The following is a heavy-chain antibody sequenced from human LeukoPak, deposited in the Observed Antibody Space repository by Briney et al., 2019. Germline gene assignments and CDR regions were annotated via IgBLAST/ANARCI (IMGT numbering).Heavy chain of an antibody. V-gene: IGHV3-9*01. CDR2: ISWNSGSI. J-gene: IGHJ4*02. D-gene: IGHD1-14*01. CDR3: ARDPSPEGFDY. Sequence: PGGSLRLSCAASGFTFDDYAMHWVRQAPGKGLEWVSGISWNSGSIDYADSVKGRSTISRDNAKSSLYLQMNSLRAEDTAVYYCARDPSPEGFDYWGQGTLVTVSS. CDR1: GFTFDDYA.